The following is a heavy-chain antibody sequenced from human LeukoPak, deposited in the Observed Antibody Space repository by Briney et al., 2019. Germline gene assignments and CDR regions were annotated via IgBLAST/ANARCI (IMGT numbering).Heavy chain of an antibody. CDR2: ISYDGSNK. J-gene: IGHJ6*04. V-gene: IGHV3-30*18. CDR1: GFTFSSYG. Sequence: GGSLRLSCAASGFTFSSYGMHWVRQAPGKGLEWVAVISYDGSNKYYADSVKGRFTISRDNSKNTLYLQMNSLRAEDTAVYYCAKDAYYGSGSYYIHRGPSGMDVWGKGTTATVSS. D-gene: IGHD3-10*01. CDR3: AKDAYYGSGSYYIHRGPSGMDV.